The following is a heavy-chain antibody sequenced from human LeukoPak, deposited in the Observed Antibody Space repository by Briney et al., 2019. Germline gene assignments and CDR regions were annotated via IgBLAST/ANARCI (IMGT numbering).Heavy chain of an antibody. CDR3: AHPTEYSSSWYGNWFDP. J-gene: IGHJ5*02. CDR2: ISGSGGST. D-gene: IGHD6-13*01. V-gene: IGHV3-23*01. CDR1: GFTFSSYG. Sequence: GGSLRLSCAASGFTFSSYGMSWVRQAPGKGLEWVSAISGSGGSTNYADSVKGRFTISRDNSKNTLYLQMNSLRAEDTAVYYCAHPTEYSSSWYGNWFDPWGQGTLVTVSS.